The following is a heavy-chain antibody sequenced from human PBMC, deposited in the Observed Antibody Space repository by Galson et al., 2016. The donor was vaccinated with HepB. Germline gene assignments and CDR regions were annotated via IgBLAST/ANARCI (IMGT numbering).Heavy chain of an antibody. D-gene: IGHD3-3*01. CDR2: ISDDESNE. CDR3: ANSGLLRFLEWLLPFDC. Sequence: SLRLSCAASGFTFSNYGMHWVRQAPGKGLEWVAVISDDESNEYYADSVKGRFTISRDNSKNTLYLQMTSLRAEDTAVYYCANSGLLRFLEWLLPFDCWGQGTLATVSS. J-gene: IGHJ4*02. V-gene: IGHV3-30*18. CDR1: GFTFSNYG.